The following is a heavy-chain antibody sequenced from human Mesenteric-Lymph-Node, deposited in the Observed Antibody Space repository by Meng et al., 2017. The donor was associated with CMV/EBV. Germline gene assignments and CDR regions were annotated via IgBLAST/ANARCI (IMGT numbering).Heavy chain of an antibody. J-gene: IGHJ2*01. CDR1: GLTFSTSA. CDR3: ATSRNYWQFDL. Sequence: GESLKISCAVPGLTFSTSAMIWVRQTPGKGLEWLSHISGGGTTNYADSVRGRFTISRDYSKSTLYLQMNSLRAEDTAIYYCATSRNYWQFDLWGRGTLVTVSS. V-gene: IGHV3-23*01. CDR2: ISGGGTT.